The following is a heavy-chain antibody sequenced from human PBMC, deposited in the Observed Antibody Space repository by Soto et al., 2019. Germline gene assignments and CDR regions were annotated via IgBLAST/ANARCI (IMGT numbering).Heavy chain of an antibody. V-gene: IGHV3-30*18. CDR2: ISYDGNNN. CDR1: GFTFSSYG. Sequence: GGSLRLSCAASGFTFSSYGMHWVRQAPGKGLEWLAVISYDGNNNYYADSVNGRFTISRDNSKNTLHLQMNSLRAEDTAVYFCAKESRGIAPTVTGYWGQGTLVTVSS. D-gene: IGHD6-13*01. CDR3: AKESRGIAPTVTGY. J-gene: IGHJ4*02.